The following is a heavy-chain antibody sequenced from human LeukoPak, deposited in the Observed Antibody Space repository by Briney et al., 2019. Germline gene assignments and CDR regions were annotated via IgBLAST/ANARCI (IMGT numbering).Heavy chain of an antibody. V-gene: IGHV4-30-2*01. D-gene: IGHD3-22*01. CDR2: IYHSGST. Sequence: SWIRQPPGKGLEWIGYIYHSGSTYYNPSLKSRVTISVDRSKNQFSLKLSSVTAADTAVYYCAREGSSGYYYAYWGQGTLVTVSS. J-gene: IGHJ4*02. CDR3: AREGSSGYYYAY.